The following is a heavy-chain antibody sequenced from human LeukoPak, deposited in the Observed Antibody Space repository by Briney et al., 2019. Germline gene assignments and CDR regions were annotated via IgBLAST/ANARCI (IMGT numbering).Heavy chain of an antibody. CDR2: IYSGGST. CDR1: GFTVSSNY. J-gene: IGHJ6*02. CDR3: ARGTKYYYSGMDV. V-gene: IGHV3-53*01. Sequence: GGSLRLSCAASGFTVSSNYMSWVRQAPGKGLEGVSVIYSGGSTYYADSVKGRFTISRDNSKNTLYLQMNSLRAEDTAVYYCARGTKYYYSGMDVWGQGTTVTVSS.